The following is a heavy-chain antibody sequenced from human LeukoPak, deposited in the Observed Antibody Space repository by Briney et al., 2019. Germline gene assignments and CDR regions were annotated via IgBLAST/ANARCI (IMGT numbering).Heavy chain of an antibody. J-gene: IGHJ6*02. D-gene: IGHD2-2*01. CDR3: VRGGYCSGTSCAHYDGMDV. Sequence: GSHTYYADSVKGRFTISRDNSMNTLYMQMNSLRGEDAAVYYCVRGGYCSGTSCAHYDGMDVWGQGTTVTVSS. V-gene: IGHV3-33*01. CDR2: GSHT.